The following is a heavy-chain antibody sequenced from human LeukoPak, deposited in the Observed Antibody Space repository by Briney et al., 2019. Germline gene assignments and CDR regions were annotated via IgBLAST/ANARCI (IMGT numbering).Heavy chain of an antibody. CDR2: ISYDGSNK. CDR1: GFTFSSYA. J-gene: IGHJ4*02. CDR3: ARDRWRDSSGWYHSGGGDY. D-gene: IGHD6-19*01. V-gene: IGHV3-30-3*01. Sequence: GGSLRLSCAASGFTFSSYAMHWVRQAPGKGLEWVAVISYDGSNKYYADSVKGRFTISRDNSKNTLYLQMNSLRAEDTAVYYCARDRWRDSSGWYHSGGGDYWGQGTLVTASS.